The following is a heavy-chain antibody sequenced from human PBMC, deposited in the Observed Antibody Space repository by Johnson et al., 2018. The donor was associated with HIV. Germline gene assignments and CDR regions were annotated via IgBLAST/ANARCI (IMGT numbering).Heavy chain of an antibody. CDR1: GFTFSSYD. CDR2: IGTAGDT. CDR3: ARLIVGAPGAFDI. D-gene: IGHD1-26*01. Sequence: VQLVESGGGLVQPGGSLRLSCAASGFTFSSYDMHWVRQATGKGLEWVSAIGTAGDTYYPGSVKGRFTISRDNAKNSLYLQMNSLRAEDTAVYYCARLIVGAPGAFDIWGQGTMVTVSS. J-gene: IGHJ3*02. V-gene: IGHV3-13*01.